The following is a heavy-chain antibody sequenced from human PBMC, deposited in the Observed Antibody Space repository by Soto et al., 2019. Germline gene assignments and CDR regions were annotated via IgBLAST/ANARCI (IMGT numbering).Heavy chain of an antibody. CDR1: GGSISSGDYS. CDR2: IYYSGST. CDR3: ATVESLQNYCGSSGYYSDAFDI. J-gene: IGHJ3*02. V-gene: IGHV4-30-4*01. D-gene: IGHD3-22*01. Sequence: QVQLQESGPGLVKPSQTLSLTCTVSGGSISSGDYSWSWIRQPPGKGLEWIGYIYYSGSTYYNPSLKSRVTISVDTSKNQFSLKLSSVTAADKAVYYGATVESLQNYCGSSGYYSDAFDIWGQGTMVTVSS.